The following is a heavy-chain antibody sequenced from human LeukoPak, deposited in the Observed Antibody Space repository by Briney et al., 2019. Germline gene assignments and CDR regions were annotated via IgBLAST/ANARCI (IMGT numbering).Heavy chain of an antibody. Sequence: QPGGSLRLSCAASGFTFSSYGMHWVRQAPGKGLEWVAFIRYDGSSKFYADPVKARFTISRDNSENTVHLQMNSLRAEDTAVYYCARRWAGSGRMDVWGKGTTVTVSS. V-gene: IGHV3-30*02. CDR1: GFTFSSYG. J-gene: IGHJ6*03. CDR2: IRYDGSSK. D-gene: IGHD3-10*01. CDR3: ARRWAGSGRMDV.